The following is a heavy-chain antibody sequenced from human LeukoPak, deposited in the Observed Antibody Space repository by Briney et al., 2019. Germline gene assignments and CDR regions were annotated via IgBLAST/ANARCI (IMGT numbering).Heavy chain of an antibody. Sequence: SETLSLTCAVYGGSFSGYYWSGIRQPPGKGLEWIGEINHSGSTNYNPSLKSRVTISVDTSKNQLSLKLSSVTAADTAVYYCARGRFLEWLRPFDYWGQGTLVTVSS. CDR3: ARGRFLEWLRPFDY. CDR2: INHSGST. J-gene: IGHJ4*02. CDR1: GGSFSGYY. D-gene: IGHD3-3*01. V-gene: IGHV4-34*01.